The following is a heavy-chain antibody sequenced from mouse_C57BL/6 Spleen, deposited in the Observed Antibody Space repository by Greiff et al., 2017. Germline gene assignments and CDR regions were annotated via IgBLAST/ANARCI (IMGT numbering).Heavy chain of an antibody. CDR3: ARNEYYGSSYGYFDV. CDR1: GYTFTDYN. Sequence: VQLQQSGPELVKPGASVKIPCKASGYTFTDYNMDWVKQSHGKSLEWIGDINPNNGGTIYNQKFKGKATLTVDKSSSTAYMELRSLTSEDTAVYYCARNEYYGSSYGYFDVWGTGTTVTVAS. CDR2: INPNNGGT. V-gene: IGHV1-18*01. D-gene: IGHD1-1*01. J-gene: IGHJ1*03.